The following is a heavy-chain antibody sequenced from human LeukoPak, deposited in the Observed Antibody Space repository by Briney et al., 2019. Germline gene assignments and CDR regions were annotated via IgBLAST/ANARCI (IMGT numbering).Heavy chain of an antibody. CDR1: GGTFSSYA. CDR2: IIPIFGTA. D-gene: IGHD3-3*01. Sequence: SVKVSCKASGGTFSSYAISWVRQAPGQGLEWMGGIIPIFGTANYAQKFQGRVTITTDESTSTAYMELSSLRSEDTAVYYCARACFWSGYAFLAGFDPWGQGTLVTVSS. J-gene: IGHJ5*02. V-gene: IGHV1-69*05. CDR3: ARACFWSGYAFLAGFDP.